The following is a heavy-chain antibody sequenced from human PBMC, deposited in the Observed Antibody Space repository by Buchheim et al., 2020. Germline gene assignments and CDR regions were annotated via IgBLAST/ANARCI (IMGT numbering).Heavy chain of an antibody. D-gene: IGHD3-10*01. J-gene: IGHJ6*03. CDR3: AKDYYGSGSYIFYYYYMDV. V-gene: IGHV3-30*18. Sequence: QVQLVESGGGVVQPGRSLRLSCAASGFTFSSYGMHWVRQAPGKGLEWVAVISYDGSNKYYADSVKGRFTISRDNSKNTLYLQMNSPRAEDTAVYYCAKDYYGSGSYIFYYYYMDVWGKGTT. CDR2: ISYDGSNK. CDR1: GFTFSSYG.